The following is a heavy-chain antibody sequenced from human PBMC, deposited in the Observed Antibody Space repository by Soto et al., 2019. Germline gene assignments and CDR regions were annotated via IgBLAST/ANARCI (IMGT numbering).Heavy chain of an antibody. Sequence: ASVKVSCKASGYTFTSYDINWVRQATGQGLEWMGWMNPNSGNTGYAQKFQGRVTMTRNTSISTAYMELSSLRSEDTAVYYCARGGQPPRFWGGQRKPYGMDVWGQGTTVTVSS. CDR1: GYTFTSYD. D-gene: IGHD3-3*01. V-gene: IGHV1-8*01. CDR3: ARGGQPPRFWGGQRKPYGMDV. CDR2: MNPNSGNT. J-gene: IGHJ6*02.